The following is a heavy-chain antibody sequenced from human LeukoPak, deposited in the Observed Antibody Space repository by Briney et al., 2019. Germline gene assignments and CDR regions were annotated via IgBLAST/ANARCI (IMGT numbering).Heavy chain of an antibody. CDR1: GFNLDDYG. D-gene: IGHD3-22*01. V-gene: IGHV3-49*03. J-gene: IGHJ4*02. CDR2: IRSKAYGGTT. CDR3: TRDLTYYYDSSGYYPPGY. Sequence: PGGSLRLSCAASGFNLDDYGMSWFRQAPGKGLEWVGFIRSKAYGGTTEYAASVKGRFTISRDDSKSIAYLQMNSLKTEDTAVYYCTRDLTYYYDSSGYYPPGYWGQGTLVTVSS.